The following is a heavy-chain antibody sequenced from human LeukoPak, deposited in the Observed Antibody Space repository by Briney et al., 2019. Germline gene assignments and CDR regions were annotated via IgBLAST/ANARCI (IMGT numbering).Heavy chain of an antibody. J-gene: IGHJ4*02. CDR1: GFTFSDYS. CDR2: ISGSGGST. D-gene: IGHD3-22*01. Sequence: PGGSLRLSCAASGFTFSDYSMNWVRQAPGKGLEWVSAISGSGGSTYYADSVKGRFTISRDNSKNTLYLQMNSLRAEDTAVYYCAKCWYYYDSSSVYYFDYWGQGTLVTVSS. CDR3: AKCWYYYDSSSVYYFDY. V-gene: IGHV3-23*01.